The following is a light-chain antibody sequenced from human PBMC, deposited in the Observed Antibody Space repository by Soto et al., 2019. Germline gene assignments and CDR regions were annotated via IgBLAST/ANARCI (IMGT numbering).Light chain of an antibody. CDR2: GAS. Sequence: EIVLTQPPRTLSLSPGERATLCCRASQSVSSSFLAWYQQKPGQAPRXLIYGASSRATGIPDRFSGSGSGTDFTLTISRLEPEDFAVDYCQQYGSSLTFGPGTKVDIK. J-gene: IGKJ3*01. CDR1: QSVSSSF. V-gene: IGKV3-20*01. CDR3: QQYGSSLT.